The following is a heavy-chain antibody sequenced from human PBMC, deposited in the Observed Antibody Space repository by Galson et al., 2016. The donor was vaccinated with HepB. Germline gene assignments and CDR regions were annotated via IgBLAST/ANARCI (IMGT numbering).Heavy chain of an antibody. V-gene: IGHV1-3*01. CDR2: INVGNGDT. CDR1: GYTFTNFA. J-gene: IGHJ4*02. CDR3: ARTSDYTSSWYLFDY. Sequence: SVKVSCKASGYTFTNFAMHWVRQAPGQRLEWMGWINVGNGDTKFSQKFQDRVTIARDTSASTAYMELSRLRSEDTAMYYCARTSDYTSSWYLFDYWGQGTLVTVSS. D-gene: IGHD6-13*01.